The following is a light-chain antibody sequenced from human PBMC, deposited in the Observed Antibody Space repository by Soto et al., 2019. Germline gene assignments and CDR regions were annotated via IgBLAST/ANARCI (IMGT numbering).Light chain of an antibody. J-gene: IGKJ5*01. CDR1: QSLANSL. CDR3: QQYGTSEII. Sequence: EFVLTQAPVTTSESSGERATLYCXXSQSLANSLIAWYQQKPGQAPRLLIYDTTSRASGIPDRFSGSGSGTDFTLTISRLETEDFAVFYCQQYGTSEIIFGQGTRLEIK. V-gene: IGKV3-20*01. CDR2: DTT.